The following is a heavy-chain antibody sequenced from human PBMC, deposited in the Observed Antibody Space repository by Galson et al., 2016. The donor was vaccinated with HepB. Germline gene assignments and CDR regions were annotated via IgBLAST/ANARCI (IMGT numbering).Heavy chain of an antibody. Sequence: SLRLSCAASGFSFSRHGIHWVRQAPGKGLEWVAFIWYDGRNERYADYVQGRFIISRDNSKNTLSLQMNSLRAEDTAVYYCARDGADVVTAASAGEAYFYGLDVWGQGTTVSVSS. CDR3: ARDGADVVTAASAGEAYFYGLDV. D-gene: IGHD2-15*01. J-gene: IGHJ6*02. V-gene: IGHV3-33*01. CDR1: GFSFSRHG. CDR2: IWYDGRNE.